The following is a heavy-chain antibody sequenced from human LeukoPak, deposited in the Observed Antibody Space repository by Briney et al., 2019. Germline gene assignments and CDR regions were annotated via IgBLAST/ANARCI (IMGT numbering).Heavy chain of an antibody. V-gene: IGHV4-39*01. CDR1: GGSISSSSSY. CDR3: ARHSGSYPFDY. CDR2: IYYSGST. D-gene: IGHD1-26*01. Sequence: SETLSLTCTVSGGSISSSSSYLGWIRQPPGKGLEWIVSIYYSGSTYYNPSLKSRVTISVDTSKNQFSLKLSSVTAADTAVYYCARHSGSYPFDYWGQGTLVTVSS. J-gene: IGHJ4*02.